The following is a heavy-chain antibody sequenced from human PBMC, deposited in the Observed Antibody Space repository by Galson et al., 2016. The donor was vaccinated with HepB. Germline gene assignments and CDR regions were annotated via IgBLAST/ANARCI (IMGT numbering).Heavy chain of an antibody. D-gene: IGHD3-10*01. CDR3: ARLPYGSGSYE. CDR1: GFTFGVYG. Sequence: SLRLSCAASGFTFGVYGMSWVRQAPGKGLEWVSGVNWNGDESGYADSVKGRFTISRGNAKNSLYLQMNSLSAADTAFYYFARLPYGSGSYEWGQGTLVTVSS. CDR2: VNWNGDES. V-gene: IGHV3-20*04. J-gene: IGHJ4*02.